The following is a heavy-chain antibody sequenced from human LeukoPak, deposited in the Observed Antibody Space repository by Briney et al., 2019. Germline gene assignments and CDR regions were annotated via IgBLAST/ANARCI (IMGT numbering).Heavy chain of an antibody. Sequence: GGSLRLSCAASGFTFSNYGMHWVRQTPGKGLEWVAVISYDGSDKYYVDSVKGRFTVSRDNSKNTLYLQMNSLRAEDTALYYCVKRVYTSVSFDCWGQGTLVTVSS. CDR2: ISYDGSDK. CDR3: VKRVYTSVSFDC. J-gene: IGHJ4*02. D-gene: IGHD6-19*01. V-gene: IGHV3-30*18. CDR1: GFTFSNYG.